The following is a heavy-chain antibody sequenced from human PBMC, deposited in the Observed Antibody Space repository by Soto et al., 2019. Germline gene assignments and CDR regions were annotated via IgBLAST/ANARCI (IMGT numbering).Heavy chain of an antibody. CDR1: GFTFSNYG. V-gene: IGHV3-23*01. Sequence: EVQLLESGGGLVQPGGSLRLSCAASGFTFSNYGMSWVRQAPGKGLEWVSELPEIGTNTYYAESVKGRFTISRDNSKNTLFLQINNLRAGDTAVYYCAKKSGVGATWYFDYWGQGTLVTVSS. D-gene: IGHD1-26*01. CDR3: AKKSGVGATWYFDY. CDR2: LPEIGTNT. J-gene: IGHJ4*02.